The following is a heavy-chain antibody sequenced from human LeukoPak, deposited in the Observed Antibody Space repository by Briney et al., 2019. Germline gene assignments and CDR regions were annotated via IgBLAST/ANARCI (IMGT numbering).Heavy chain of an antibody. CDR1: GGSISSYY. CDR3: ARETSQKGAHYMDV. V-gene: IGHV4-4*07. D-gene: IGHD3-16*01. Sequence: MSSETLSLTCTVSGGSISSYYWSWIRQPAGKGLESIGRIYTSGSTNYNPSLKSRVTISVDTSKNQFSLRLSSVTAADTAVYYCARETSQKGAHYMDVWGKGTTVTISS. CDR2: IYTSGST. J-gene: IGHJ6*03.